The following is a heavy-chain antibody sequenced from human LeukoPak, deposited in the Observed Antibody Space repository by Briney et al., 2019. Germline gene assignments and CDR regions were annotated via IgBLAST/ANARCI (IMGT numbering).Heavy chain of an antibody. V-gene: IGHV3-30-3*01. CDR1: GFTFSSYA. CDR3: ARGSCTGGSCYHDY. J-gene: IGHJ4*02. D-gene: IGHD2-15*01. Sequence: GGSLRLTCAASGFTFSSYAMHWVRQAPGKGLEWVAVISDDGFNKYFADSVKGRFTISRDNSKNTYLQMNSLRTEDTAVYYCARGSCTGGSCYHDYWGQGTLVTVSS. CDR2: ISDDGFNK.